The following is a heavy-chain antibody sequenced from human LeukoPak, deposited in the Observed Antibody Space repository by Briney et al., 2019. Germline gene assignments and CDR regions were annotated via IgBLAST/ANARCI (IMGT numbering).Heavy chain of an antibody. J-gene: IGHJ3*02. D-gene: IGHD3-3*01. V-gene: IGHV4-59*01. CDR3: ARRITIFGSDAFDI. CDR2: IYYSGST. Sequence: SETVSLTCTVSGGSISSYYWSWIRQPPGKGLEWIGYIYYSGSTNYNPSLKSRVTISVDTSKDQFSLKLSSVTAADTAVYYCARRITIFGSDAFDIWGQGTMVTVSS. CDR1: GGSISSYY.